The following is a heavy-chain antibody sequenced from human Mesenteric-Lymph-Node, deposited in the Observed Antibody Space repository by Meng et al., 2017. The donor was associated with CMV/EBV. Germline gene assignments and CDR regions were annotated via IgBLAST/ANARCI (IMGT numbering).Heavy chain of an antibody. J-gene: IGHJ4*02. CDR2: FSGSVT. CDR3: AKEKSRGDFYFDY. Sequence: GGSLRLSCAASGFTFVNYAVSWVRQAPEKGLEWVAIFSGSVTFYAGSVKGRFTISRDTSKNTLYLQMDSLRTEDTAVYFCAKEKSRGDFYFDYWGQGTQVTVSS. V-gene: IGHV3-23*01. CDR1: GFTFVNYA. D-gene: IGHD2-21*01.